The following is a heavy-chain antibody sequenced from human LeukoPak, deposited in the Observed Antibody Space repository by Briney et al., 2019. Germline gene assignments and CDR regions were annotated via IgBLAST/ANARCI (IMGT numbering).Heavy chain of an antibody. CDR1: GGSISSGGYY. D-gene: IGHD6-13*01. J-gene: IGHJ4*02. CDR2: IYYRGST. Sequence: LQTLSLTCTVSGGSISSGGYYWSWIRQHPGKGLEWIGYIYYRGSTYYNPSLKSRVTISVDTSKNQFSLKLSSVTAADTAVYYCARVAEDYGSSWYPLTGYFDYWGQGTLVTVSS. CDR3: ARVAEDYGSSWYPLTGYFDY. V-gene: IGHV4-31*03.